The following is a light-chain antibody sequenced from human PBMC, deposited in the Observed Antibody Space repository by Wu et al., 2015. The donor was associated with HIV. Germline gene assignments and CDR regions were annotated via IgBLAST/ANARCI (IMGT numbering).Light chain of an antibody. V-gene: IGKV1-5*03. CDR2: MAS. J-gene: IGKJ2*03. CDR3: QQYNSGLYS. Sequence: DIQMTQSPSTLPASVGDRVTITCRASQSIRNWLAWYQQKPGKAPKLLIYMASSLESGVPSRFSGSGAETEFTLTISSLQPDDFATYYCQQYNSGLYSFGQGTKLEIK. CDR1: QSIRNW.